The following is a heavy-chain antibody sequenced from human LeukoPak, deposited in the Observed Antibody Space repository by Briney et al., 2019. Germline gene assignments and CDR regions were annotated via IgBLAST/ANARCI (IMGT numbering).Heavy chain of an antibody. D-gene: IGHD3-10*01. CDR3: ARAAYYYGSGSYSGRYYFDY. J-gene: IGHJ4*02. CDR1: GFTVSSNY. V-gene: IGHV3-66*01. Sequence: GGSLRLSCAASGFTVSSNYMSWVRQAPGKELKWLSVIYSGGSTYYADSVKGRFTISRENYKNTLYLQINSLRAEDTAVYYCARAAYYYGSGSYSGRYYFDYWGQGTLVTVST. CDR2: IYSGGST.